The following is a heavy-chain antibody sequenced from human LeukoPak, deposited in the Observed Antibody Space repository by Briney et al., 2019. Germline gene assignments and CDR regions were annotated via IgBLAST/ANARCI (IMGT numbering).Heavy chain of an antibody. CDR2: MSRAGYS. CDR3: ATRNADSFYFDY. D-gene: IGHD4-17*01. J-gene: IGHJ4*02. Sequence: SGTLSLTCDVSDDDIRMYNWWSWVRQSPGRGLEWIGEMSRAGYSNFNPSLRSRATISIDTSGSAVSLTLRSVTAADTAVYFCATRNADSFYFDYWGRGTLVTVSS. V-gene: IGHV4-4*02. CDR1: DDDIRMYNW.